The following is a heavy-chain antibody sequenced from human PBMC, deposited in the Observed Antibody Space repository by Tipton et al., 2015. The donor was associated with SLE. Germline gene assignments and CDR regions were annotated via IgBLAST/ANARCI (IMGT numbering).Heavy chain of an antibody. Sequence: TLSLTCTVSGGSISSSSYYWGWIRQPPGKGLEWIGSIYYSGSTYYNPSLKSRVTISVDTSKNQFSLQLSSVTAADTAVYYCARVAYDFWSGYSYYFDYWGQGTLVTVSS. D-gene: IGHD3-3*01. V-gene: IGHV4-39*07. CDR3: ARVAYDFWSGYSYYFDY. CDR1: GGSISSSSYY. CDR2: IYYSGST. J-gene: IGHJ4*02.